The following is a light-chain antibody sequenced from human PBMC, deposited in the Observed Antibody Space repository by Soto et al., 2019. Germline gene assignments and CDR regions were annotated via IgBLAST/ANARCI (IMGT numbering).Light chain of an antibody. CDR3: QKYNCAPWT. J-gene: IGKJ1*01. Sequence: DVQMTQSPSSLSASVGDRVTITCRASQGITNYVAWYQHRPGRVPKLLIYAASTLQSGVPSRFSGSGSGTDFTLTIGSLQPEDVATYYCQKYNCAPWTFGQGTKVEIK. V-gene: IGKV1-27*01. CDR2: AAS. CDR1: QGITNY.